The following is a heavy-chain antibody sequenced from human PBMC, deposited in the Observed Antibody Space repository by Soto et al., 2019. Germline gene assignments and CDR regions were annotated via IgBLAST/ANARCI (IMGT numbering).Heavy chain of an antibody. CDR2: INHSGST. CDR3: ARDYYDSSGRPTIDY. D-gene: IGHD3-22*01. V-gene: IGHV4-30-2*01. Sequence: PSETLSLTCAVSGGSISSGGYSWTWIRQPPGKGLEWIGEINHSGSTNYNPSLKSRVTISVDTSKNQFSLKLSSVTAADTAVYYCARDYYDSSGRPTIDYWGQGTLVTVSS. CDR1: GGSISSGGYS. J-gene: IGHJ4*02.